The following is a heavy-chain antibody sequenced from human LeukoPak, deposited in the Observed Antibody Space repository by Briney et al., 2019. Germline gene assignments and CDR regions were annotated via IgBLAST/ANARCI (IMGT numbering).Heavy chain of an antibody. CDR1: GLTFSSYA. D-gene: IGHD3-22*01. Sequence: GGSLRLACAASGLTFSSYAMGWVRQAPEKGLEWVSAISGSGGSTYYADSVKGRFTISRDNSKNTLYLQMNSLRAEDTAVYYCAKASAMIVVVSKHFDYWGQGTLVTVSS. CDR3: AKASAMIVVVSKHFDY. CDR2: ISGSGGST. J-gene: IGHJ4*02. V-gene: IGHV3-23*01.